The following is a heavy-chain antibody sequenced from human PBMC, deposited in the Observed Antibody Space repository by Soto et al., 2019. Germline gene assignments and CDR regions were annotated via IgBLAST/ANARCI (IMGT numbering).Heavy chain of an antibody. CDR1: GFTFSSYA. J-gene: IGHJ4*02. CDR3: AKLYAGSCYSPGDY. Sequence: SGGSLRLSCAASGFTFSSYAMSWVRQAPGKGLEWVSAISGGGGSTYYADSVKGRFTVSRDNSKNTLYLQMNNLRAEDTAVYYCAKLYAGSCYSPGDYWGQGTLVTVSS. D-gene: IGHD2-15*01. V-gene: IGHV3-23*01. CDR2: ISGGGGST.